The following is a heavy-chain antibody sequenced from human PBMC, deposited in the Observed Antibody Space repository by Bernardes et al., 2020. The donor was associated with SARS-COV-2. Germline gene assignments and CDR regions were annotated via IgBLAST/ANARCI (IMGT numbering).Heavy chain of an antibody. CDR1: GFAFNRFG. Sequence: GGSLRLSCAASGFAFNRFGMHWVRQAPGKGLEWVAVISYDGDEKYYGDSVKGRFTISRDNSKNTLHLQMNSLRVEDTAVYYCATTPQYDHTRVFDHWGQGTLVTVSS. CDR3: ATTPQYDHTRVFDH. D-gene: IGHD1-1*01. CDR2: ISYDGDEK. V-gene: IGHV3-30*03. J-gene: IGHJ4*02.